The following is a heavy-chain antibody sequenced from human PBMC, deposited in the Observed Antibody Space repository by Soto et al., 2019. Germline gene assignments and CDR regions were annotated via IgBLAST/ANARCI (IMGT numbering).Heavy chain of an antibody. CDR2: FDPEDGET. J-gene: IGHJ4*02. CDR1: GYTLTELS. CDR3: ARPAPESSSWRKLDY. Sequence: RASVKVSCKVSGYTLTELSMHWVRQAPGKGLEWMGGFDPEDGETNYAQKFQGRVTMTADTSTYTAYMELSSLRSEDTAVYSCARPAPESSSWRKLDYWGQGTLVTAPQ. V-gene: IGHV1-24*01. D-gene: IGHD6-13*01.